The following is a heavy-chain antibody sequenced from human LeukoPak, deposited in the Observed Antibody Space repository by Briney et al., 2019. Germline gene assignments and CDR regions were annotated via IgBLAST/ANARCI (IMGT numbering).Heavy chain of an antibody. CDR2: ISGSGGST. Sequence: AGGSLRLSCAASGFTLSSYAMGWVRQAPGKGLEWVSAISGSGGSTYYADSVKGRFTISRDNSKNTLYLQMNSLRAEDTAVYYCAKGSYRYNVNLGPFDTWGQEPLVTVSS. V-gene: IGHV3-23*01. CDR3: AKGSYRYNVNLGPFDT. J-gene: IGHJ4*02. D-gene: IGHD1-1*01. CDR1: GFTLSSYA.